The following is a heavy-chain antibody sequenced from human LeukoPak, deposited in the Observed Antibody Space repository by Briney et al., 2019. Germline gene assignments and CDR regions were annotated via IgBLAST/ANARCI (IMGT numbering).Heavy chain of an antibody. CDR2: IRYDGSNK. V-gene: IGHV3-30*02. CDR3: AKDPQKWESYFDY. CDR1: GFTFSSYG. J-gene: IGHJ4*02. D-gene: IGHD1-26*01. Sequence: PGGSLRLSCAASGFTFSSYGMHWVRQAPGKGLEWVAFIRYDGSNKYYADSVKGRFTISRDNSKNTLYLQMNCLRAEDTAVYYCAKDPQKWESYFDYWGQGTLVTVSS.